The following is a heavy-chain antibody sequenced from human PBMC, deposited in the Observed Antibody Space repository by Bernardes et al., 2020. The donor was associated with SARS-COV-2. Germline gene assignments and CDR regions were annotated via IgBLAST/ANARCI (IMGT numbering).Heavy chain of an antibody. CDR2: ISAYNGNT. V-gene: IGHV1-18*04. J-gene: IGHJ6*02. CDR3: ARDRVAVAGTGIIYYYYGMDV. Sequence: ASVKVSCKASGYTFTSYGISWVRQAPGQGLEWMGWISAYNGNTNYAQKLQGRVTMTTDTSTSTAYMELRSLRSDDTAVYYCARDRVAVAGTGIIYYYYGMDVWGQGTTVTVSS. D-gene: IGHD6-19*01. CDR1: GYTFTSYG.